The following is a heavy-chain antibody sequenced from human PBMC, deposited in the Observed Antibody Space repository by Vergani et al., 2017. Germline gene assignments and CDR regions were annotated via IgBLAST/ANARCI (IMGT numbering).Heavy chain of an antibody. CDR1: GGSISSSSYY. D-gene: IGHD1-26*01. CDR3: AREGVVGATIGY. V-gene: IGHV4-39*07. CDR2: IYYSGST. Sequence: QLQLQESGPGLVKPSETLSLTCTVSGGSISSSSYYWGWIRQPPGKGLEWIGSIYYSGSTYYNPSLKSRVTISVDTSKNQLSLKLSSVTAADTAVYYCAREGVVGATIGYWGQGTLVTVSS. J-gene: IGHJ4*02.